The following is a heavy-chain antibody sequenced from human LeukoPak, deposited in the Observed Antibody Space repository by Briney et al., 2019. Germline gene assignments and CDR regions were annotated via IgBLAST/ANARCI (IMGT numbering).Heavy chain of an antibody. CDR3: ARGPEVDWFLTNWGVDY. CDR1: GGSFSGYY. Sequence: SETLSLTCAVYGGSFSGYYWSWIRQPPGKELEWIGEINHSGSTNYNPSLKSRVTISVDTSKNQFSLKLSSVTAADTAVYYCARGPEVDWFLTNWGVDYWGQGTLVTVSS. J-gene: IGHJ4*02. V-gene: IGHV4-34*01. CDR2: INHSGST. D-gene: IGHD3-9*01.